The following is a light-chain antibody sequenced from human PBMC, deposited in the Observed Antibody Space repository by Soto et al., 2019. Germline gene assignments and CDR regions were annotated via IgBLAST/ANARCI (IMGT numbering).Light chain of an antibody. J-gene: IGKJ5*01. V-gene: IGKV3-15*01. Sequence: EIVMTQSPATLSVSPGERATLSCRASQSVSSNLAWYQQKPGQALRLLIYGASTRTTGIPARFSGSGSGTEFTLTISSLHSEDFAVYYCQQYNNWPPITFGHVTRLEIK. CDR3: QQYNNWPPIT. CDR1: QSVSSN. CDR2: GAS.